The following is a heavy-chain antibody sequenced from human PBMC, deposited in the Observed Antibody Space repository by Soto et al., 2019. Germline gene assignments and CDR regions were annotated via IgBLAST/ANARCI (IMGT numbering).Heavy chain of an antibody. CDR2: IYYSGST. V-gene: IGHV4-30-4*01. CDR1: GGSISSGDYY. CDR3: ARDRGYDSSGYYYDYYYGMVV. J-gene: IGHJ6*02. D-gene: IGHD3-22*01. Sequence: QVQLQESGPGLVKPSQTLSLTCTVSGGSISSGDYYWSWIRQPPGKGLEWIGYIYYSGSTYYNPSLKRRDTISVDTYKSQFSLKLSSVTAADTAVYYCARDRGYDSSGYYYDYYYGMVVWGQGTTVTVSS.